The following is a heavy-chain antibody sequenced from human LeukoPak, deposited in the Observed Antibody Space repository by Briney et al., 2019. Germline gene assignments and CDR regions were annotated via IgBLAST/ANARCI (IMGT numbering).Heavy chain of an antibody. CDR2: IRSKAYGGTT. D-gene: IGHD3-22*01. J-gene: IGHJ3*02. V-gene: IGHV3-49*03. CDR3: TRDASPYYYDSSGYGDAFDI. CDR1: GFTFGDYA. Sequence: PGGSLRLSCTASGFTFGDYAMSCFRQAPGNGLEWVGFIRSKAYGGTTEYAASVKGRFTISRDDSKSIAYLQMNSLKTEDTAVYYCTRDASPYYYDSSGYGDAFDIWGQGTMVTVSS.